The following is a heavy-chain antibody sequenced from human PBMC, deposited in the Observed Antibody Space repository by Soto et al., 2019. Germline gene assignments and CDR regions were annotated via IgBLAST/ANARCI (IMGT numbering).Heavy chain of an antibody. D-gene: IGHD1-20*01. Sequence: EVQLVESGGGLVQPGESLRVSCAASGFTFNTFAMGWVRQDPGKGLEWVSLISASSRDTYYADSVKGRFTVSRDNSKNILYLQMNSLRAEDTAVYYCATQDFRGITGTTWGQGTLVTVSS. CDR1: GFTFNTFA. V-gene: IGHV3-23*04. CDR2: ISASSRDT. CDR3: ATQDFRGITGTT. J-gene: IGHJ4*02.